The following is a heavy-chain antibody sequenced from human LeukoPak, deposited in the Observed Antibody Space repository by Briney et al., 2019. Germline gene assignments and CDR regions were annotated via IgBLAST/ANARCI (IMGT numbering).Heavy chain of an antibody. D-gene: IGHD1/OR15-1a*01. CDR1: GGSISSGDYY. CDR3: ARDPRRLRRTNWYFDL. J-gene: IGHJ2*01. CDR2: IYYSGST. V-gene: IGHV4-30-4*01. Sequence: SETLSLTCTVSGGSISSGDYYWSWIRQPPGKGLEWVGYIYYSGSTYYNPSLKSRVTTSVDTSKNQFSLKLSSVTAADTAVYYCARDPRRLRRTNWYFDLWGRGTLVTVSS.